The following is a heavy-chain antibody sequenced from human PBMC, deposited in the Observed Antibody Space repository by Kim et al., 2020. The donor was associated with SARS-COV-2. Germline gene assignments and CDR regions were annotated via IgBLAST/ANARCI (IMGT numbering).Heavy chain of an antibody. CDR1: GGSISSGGYY. CDR3: ARGSYVLRFLEWLPRYYFDY. V-gene: IGHV4-31*03. J-gene: IGHJ4*02. Sequence: SETLSLTCTVSGGSISSGGYYWSWIRQHPGKGLEWIGYIYYSGSTYYNPSLKSRVTISVDTSKNQFSLKLSSVTAADTAVYYCARGSYVLRFLEWLPRYYFDYWGQGTLVTVSS. D-gene: IGHD3-3*01. CDR2: IYYSGST.